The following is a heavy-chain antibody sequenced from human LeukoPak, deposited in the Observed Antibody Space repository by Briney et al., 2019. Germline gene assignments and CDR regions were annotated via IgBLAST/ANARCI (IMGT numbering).Heavy chain of an antibody. Sequence: PSETLSLTCTVSGGSISSSSYYWGWIRQPPGKGLEWIGSIYYSGSTYYNPSLKSRVTISVDTSKNQFSLKLSSVTAADTAVYYCARVPDAMEGWFDPWGQGTLVTVSS. D-gene: IGHD2-2*01. J-gene: IGHJ5*02. CDR3: ARVPDAMEGWFDP. CDR1: GGSISSSSYY. CDR2: IYYSGST. V-gene: IGHV4-39*01.